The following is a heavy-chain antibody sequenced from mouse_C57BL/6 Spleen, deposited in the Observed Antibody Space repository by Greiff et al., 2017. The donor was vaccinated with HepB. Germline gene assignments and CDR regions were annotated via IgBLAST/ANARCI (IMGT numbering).Heavy chain of an antibody. Sequence: VKLQESGAELVKPGASVKISCKASGYAFSSYWMNWVKQRPGKGLEWIGQIYPGDGDTNYNGKFKGKATLTADKSSSTAYMQLSSLTSEDSAVYFCARTTTDWYFDVWGTGTTVTVSS. D-gene: IGHD1-1*01. CDR2: IYPGDGDT. J-gene: IGHJ1*03. V-gene: IGHV1-80*01. CDR3: ARTTTDWYFDV. CDR1: GYAFSSYW.